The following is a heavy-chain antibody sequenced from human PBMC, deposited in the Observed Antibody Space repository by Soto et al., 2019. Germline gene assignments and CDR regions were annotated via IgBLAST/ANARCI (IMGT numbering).Heavy chain of an antibody. CDR1: GYTFTSYY. J-gene: IGHJ6*02. CDR2: INPSGGST. CDR3: ARESPYDILTGQPYYYGMDV. V-gene: IGHV1-46*01. Sequence: ASVRVSCKASGYTFTSYYMHWVRQAPGQGLEWVGIINPSGGSTSYAQKFQGRVTMTRDTSTSTVYMELSSLRSEDTAVYYCARESPYDILTGQPYYYGMDVWGQEPTVTVSS. D-gene: IGHD3-9*01.